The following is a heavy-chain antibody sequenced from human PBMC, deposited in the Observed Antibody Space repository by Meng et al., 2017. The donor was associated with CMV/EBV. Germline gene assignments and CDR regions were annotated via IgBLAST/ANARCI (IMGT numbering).Heavy chain of an antibody. V-gene: IGHV2-5*01. Sequence: TLSLTCTVSGGSVSSGSYYWSWIRQPPGKALEWLALIYWNDDKRYSPSLKSRLTITKDTSKNQVVLTMTNMDPVDTATYYCAHPFNGGNHEFDYWGQGTLVTVSS. D-gene: IGHD4-23*01. CDR2: IYWNDDK. CDR1: GGSVSSGSYY. CDR3: AHPFNGGNHEFDY. J-gene: IGHJ4*02.